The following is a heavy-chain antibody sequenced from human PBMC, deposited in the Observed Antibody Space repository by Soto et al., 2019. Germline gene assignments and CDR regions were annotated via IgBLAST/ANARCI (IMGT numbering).Heavy chain of an antibody. V-gene: IGHV4-31*03. CDR1: GGSISSGGYY. CDR2: IYYSGST. D-gene: IGHD5-18*01. J-gene: IGHJ5*02. Sequence: QVQLQESGPGLVKPSQTLSLTCTVSGGSISSGGYYWSWIRQHPGKGLEGIGYIYYSGSTYYTPSLKSRVTISVDTSKNKFSLKLSSVTAADTAVYYCARDRGYNSGNWFDPWGQGTLVTVSS. CDR3: ARDRGYNSGNWFDP.